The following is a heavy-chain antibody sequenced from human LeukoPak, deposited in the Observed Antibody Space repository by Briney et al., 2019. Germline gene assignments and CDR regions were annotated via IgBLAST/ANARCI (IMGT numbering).Heavy chain of an antibody. CDR3: SKKGQNEDYGKPD. J-gene: IGHJ4*02. V-gene: IGHV3-23*01. CDR1: GFTFSIYD. D-gene: IGHD4-17*01. CDR2: ISRNSGDYT. Sequence: PGGSLRLSCEASGFTFSIYDMYWVRQAPGKGLECVASISRNSGDYTSYAASVKGRFTISRDNSRSTLYLQMNSLRAEDTAVYYCSKKGQNEDYGKPDWGQGTLVTVSS.